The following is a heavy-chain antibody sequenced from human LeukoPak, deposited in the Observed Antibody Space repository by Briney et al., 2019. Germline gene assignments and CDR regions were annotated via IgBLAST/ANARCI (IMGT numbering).Heavy chain of an antibody. Sequence: GESLKISCKGSGYSFTSYWIGWVRQMPGKGLEWMGIIYPGDSDTTYSPSFQGQVTISADKSISTAYLQWSSLKASDTAMYYCARAPLSYCSGGSCYSSFDYWGQGTLVTVSS. V-gene: IGHV5-51*01. CDR1: GYSFTSYW. J-gene: IGHJ4*02. D-gene: IGHD2-15*01. CDR3: ARAPLSYCSGGSCYSSFDY. CDR2: IYPGDSDT.